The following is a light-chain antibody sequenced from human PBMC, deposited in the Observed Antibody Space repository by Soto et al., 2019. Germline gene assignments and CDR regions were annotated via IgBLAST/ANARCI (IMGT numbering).Light chain of an antibody. CDR2: GAS. CDR3: QQYNNWPVT. CDR1: QSISSSY. J-gene: IGKJ2*01. V-gene: IGKV3-20*01. Sequence: EIVLTQSPGTLSLSPGERATLSCRASQSISSSYLAWYQQKPGQAPRLLIYGASSRATGIPDRFSGSGSGTDFTLTISSLLSEDFAVYYCQQYNNWPVTFGQGTKLEIK.